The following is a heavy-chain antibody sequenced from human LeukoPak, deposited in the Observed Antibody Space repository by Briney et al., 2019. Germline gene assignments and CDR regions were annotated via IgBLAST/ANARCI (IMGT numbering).Heavy chain of an antibody. V-gene: IGHV1-2*02. CDR1: GYTFTGYY. D-gene: IGHD3-10*01. Sequence: ASVKVSCKASGYTFTGYYMHWVRQAPGQGLEWMGWINPNSGGTNYAQKFQGRVTMTRDTSISTAYMELSRLRSDDTAVYYCARDGDYYGSGSYNWFDPWGQGTLVTVSS. J-gene: IGHJ5*02. CDR2: INPNSGGT. CDR3: ARDGDYYGSGSYNWFDP.